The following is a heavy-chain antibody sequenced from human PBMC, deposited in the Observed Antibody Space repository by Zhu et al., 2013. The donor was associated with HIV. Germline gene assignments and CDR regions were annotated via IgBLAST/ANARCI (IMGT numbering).Heavy chain of an antibody. CDR1: GYTFTSYG. CDR3: ARNPGFTIFGVVSYIPVDY. Sequence: QVQLVQSGAEVKKPGASVKVSCKASGYTFTSYGISWVRQAPGQGLEWMGWISAYNGNTNYAQKLQGRVTMTTDTSTSTAYMELRSLRSDDTAVYYCARNPGFTIFGVVSYIPVDYWAREPWSRLL. J-gene: IGHJ4*02. CDR2: ISAYNGNT. D-gene: IGHD3-3*01. V-gene: IGHV1-18*01.